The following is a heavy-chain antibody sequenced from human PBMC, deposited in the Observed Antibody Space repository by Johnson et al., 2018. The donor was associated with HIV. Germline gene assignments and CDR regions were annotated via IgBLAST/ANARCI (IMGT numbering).Heavy chain of an antibody. V-gene: IGHV3-53*01. Sequence: VQLVESGGGLIQPGGSLRLSCAASGFTVNSNYMTWVRQAPEKGLEWVSLISSDDTTYYADSVKGRFTISRDTSKNTLYLQMNSLRAEDTAVYYCARGLRRTTVGNDAFDIWGQGTMVTVSS. CDR2: ISSDDTT. D-gene: IGHD4-23*01. CDR1: GFTVNSNY. J-gene: IGHJ3*02. CDR3: ARGLRRTTVGNDAFDI.